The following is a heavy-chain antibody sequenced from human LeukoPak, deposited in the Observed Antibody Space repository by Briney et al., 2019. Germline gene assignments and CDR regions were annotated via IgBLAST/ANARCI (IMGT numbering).Heavy chain of an antibody. Sequence: AASVTVSCKASGYTFTGYYMHWVRQAPGQGLEWMGRINPNSGGTNYAQKFQGRVTMTRDTSISTAYMELSRLRSDDTAVYYCARVLRNFGVVGGMDVWGQGTTVTVSS. D-gene: IGHD3-3*01. CDR3: ARVLRNFGVVGGMDV. J-gene: IGHJ6*02. V-gene: IGHV1-2*06. CDR1: GYTFTGYY. CDR2: INPNSGGT.